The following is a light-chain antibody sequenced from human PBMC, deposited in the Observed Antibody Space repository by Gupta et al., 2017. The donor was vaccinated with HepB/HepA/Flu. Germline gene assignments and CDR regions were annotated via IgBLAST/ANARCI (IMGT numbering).Light chain of an antibody. Sequence: DIQMTQPPSSLSASVGDRVTITCRASQRISSYLNWYQQKPGKAPKLLIYAASSLQSGVPSRFSGSGSGTDFTLTISSLQPEDFATYYCRQSYSTPRTFGQGTKLDIK. J-gene: IGKJ2*01. CDR2: AAS. CDR1: QRISSY. CDR3: RQSYSTPRT. V-gene: IGKV1-39*01.